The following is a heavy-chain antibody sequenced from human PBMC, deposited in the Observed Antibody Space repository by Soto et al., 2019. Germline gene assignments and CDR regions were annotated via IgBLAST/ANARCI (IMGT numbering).Heavy chain of an antibody. CDR3: ARDLMRGWYFLDAYGMDD. D-gene: IGHD6-19*01. CDR2: IWYDGSNK. CDR1: GFTFSSYG. J-gene: IGHJ6*02. V-gene: IGHV3-33*01. Sequence: GGSLRLSCAASGFTFSSYGMHWVRQAPGKGLEWVAVIWYDGSNKYYADSVKGRFTISRDNSKNTLYLQMNSLRAEDTAVYYYARDLMRGWYFLDAYGMDDWGQGTTVTVSS.